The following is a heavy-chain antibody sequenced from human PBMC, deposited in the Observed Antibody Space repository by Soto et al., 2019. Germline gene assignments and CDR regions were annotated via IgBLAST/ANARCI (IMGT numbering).Heavy chain of an antibody. V-gene: IGHV1-69*13. CDR2: IIPIFGTA. CDR3: ARFPREGGTHYYYYGMDV. J-gene: IGHJ6*02. CDR1: GGTLSSYA. D-gene: IGHD1-1*01. Sequence: SVKVSGKASGGTLSSYAISWVRQAPGQGLEWMGGIIPIFGTANYAQKFQGRVTITADESTSTAYMELSSLRSEDTAVYYCARFPREGGTHYYYYGMDVWGQGTTVTVSS.